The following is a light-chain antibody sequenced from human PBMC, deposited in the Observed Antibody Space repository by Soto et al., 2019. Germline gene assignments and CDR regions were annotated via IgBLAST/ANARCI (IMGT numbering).Light chain of an antibody. V-gene: IGKV3-20*01. CDR1: QSVRSNY. J-gene: IGKJ1*01. Sequence: EIVLTQSPGTLSLSPGERATLSCRASQSVRSNYLAWYQQKPGQAPRLLIYGASSRATGIPDRFSGSGSGTDFTHTISRLEPEDFAVYYCQQYGSSRTFGQGTKVEIK. CDR2: GAS. CDR3: QQYGSSRT.